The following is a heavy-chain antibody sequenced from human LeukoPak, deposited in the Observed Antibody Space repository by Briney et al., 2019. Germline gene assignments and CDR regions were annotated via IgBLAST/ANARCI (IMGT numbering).Heavy chain of an antibody. CDR1: GFTFSSYW. CDR3: ARGSGGNYDILTGYDDY. CDR2: INSDGSST. V-gene: IGHV3-74*01. Sequence: GGSLRLSCAASGFTFSSYWMHWVRQAPGKGLVWVSRINSDGSSTSYADSVKGRFTISRDNAKNTLYLQMNSLRAEDTAVYYCARGSGGNYDILTGYDDYWGQGTLVTASS. D-gene: IGHD3-9*01. J-gene: IGHJ4*02.